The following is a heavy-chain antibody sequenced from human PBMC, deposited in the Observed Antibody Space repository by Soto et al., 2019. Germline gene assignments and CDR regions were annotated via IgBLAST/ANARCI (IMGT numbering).Heavy chain of an antibody. CDR2: IFSGGST. CDR3: ARSMVTYYFDY. D-gene: IGHD3-10*01. J-gene: IGHJ4*02. CDR1: GFTVSSNY. Sequence: PGGSLRLSCAASGFTVSSNYMSWVRQAPGKGLEWVSVIFSGGSTYYADSVKGRFSVSRDNAKNTLYVQMNSLRAEDTAVYYCARSMVTYYFDYWGQGTLVTVSS. V-gene: IGHV3-53*01.